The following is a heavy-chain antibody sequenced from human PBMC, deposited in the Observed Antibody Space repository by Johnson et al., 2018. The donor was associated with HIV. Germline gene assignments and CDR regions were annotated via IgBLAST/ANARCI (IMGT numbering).Heavy chain of an antibody. CDR2: IRYDGSNI. J-gene: IGHJ3*02. Sequence: QVQLVESGGGVVQPGGSLRLSCAASGFTFSSYGMHWVRQAPGKGLEWVAFIRYDGSNIYYADSVKGRFTISRDNSKNTLYLQMNRLRAEDTALYYCARGMYSSGWPDAFDIWGQGTMVTVSS. CDR1: GFTFSSYG. CDR3: ARGMYSSGWPDAFDI. V-gene: IGHV3-30*02. D-gene: IGHD6-19*01.